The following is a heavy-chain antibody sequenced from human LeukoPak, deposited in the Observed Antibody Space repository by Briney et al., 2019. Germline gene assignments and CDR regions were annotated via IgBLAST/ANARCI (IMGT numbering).Heavy chain of an antibody. J-gene: IGHJ4*02. CDR1: GGTFSSYA. Sequence: SVKVSCKASGGTFSSYAISWVRQAPGQGLEWMGGIIPIFGTANYAQKFQGRVTITTDESTSTAYMELSRLRSEDKAAYYCARFIGGNPRYFEYWGPGTMVTVS. D-gene: IGHD4-23*01. V-gene: IGHV1-69*05. CDR2: IIPIFGTA. CDR3: ARFIGGNPRYFEY.